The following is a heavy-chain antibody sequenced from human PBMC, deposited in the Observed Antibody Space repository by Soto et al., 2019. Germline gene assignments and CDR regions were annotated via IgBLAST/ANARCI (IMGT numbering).Heavy chain of an antibody. J-gene: IGHJ4*02. CDR2: ISGSGGDT. D-gene: IGHD7-27*01. Sequence: EVQLLESGGGLVQPGGSLRLSCAASGFTFSSYAMSWVRQAPGKGLEWVSGISGSGGDTYYADSVKGRFTISRDNSKNTMYLQMKSLRAEDTAIYYCAKHFTGGEWGQGTLVTVSS. CDR1: GFTFSSYA. V-gene: IGHV3-23*01. CDR3: AKHFTGGE.